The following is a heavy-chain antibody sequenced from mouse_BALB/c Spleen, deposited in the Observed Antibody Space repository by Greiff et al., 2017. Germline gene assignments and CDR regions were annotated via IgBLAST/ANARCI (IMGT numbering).Heavy chain of an antibody. CDR3: ARGGYRYDVDY. V-gene: IGHV5-4*02. CDR1: GFTFSDYY. CDR2: ISDGGSYT. Sequence: EVHLVESGGGLVKPGGSLKLSCAASGFTFSDYYMYWVRQTPEKRLEWVATISDGGSYTYYPDSVKGRFTISRDNAKNNLYLQMSSLKSEDTAMYYCARGGYRYDVDYWGQGTTLTVSS. D-gene: IGHD2-14*01. J-gene: IGHJ2*01.